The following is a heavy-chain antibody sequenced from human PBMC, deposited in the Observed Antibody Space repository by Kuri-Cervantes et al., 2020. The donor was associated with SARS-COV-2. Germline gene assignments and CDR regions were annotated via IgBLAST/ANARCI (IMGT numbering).Heavy chain of an antibody. CDR2: IYHSGST. Sequence: SCAVSGGSISSSNWWSWVRQPPGKGLEWIGEIYHSGSTNYNPSLKSRATISVDKSKNQFSLKLSSVTAADTAVYYCARSMEYSSSSAHFDYWGQGTLVTVSS. J-gene: IGHJ4*02. D-gene: IGHD6-6*01. V-gene: IGHV4-4*02. CDR3: ARSMEYSSSSAHFDY. CDR1: GGSISSSNW.